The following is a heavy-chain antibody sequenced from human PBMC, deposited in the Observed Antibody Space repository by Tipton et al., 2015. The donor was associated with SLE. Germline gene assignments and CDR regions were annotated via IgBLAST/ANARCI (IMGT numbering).Heavy chain of an antibody. CDR2: INHSGST. D-gene: IGHD5-24*01. Sequence: TLSLTCAVYGGSFSGYYWSWIRQPPGKGLEWIGEINHSGSTNYNPSLKSRVTISVDTSKNQFSLKLSSVTAADTAVFYCARGEGYKGFYFIDVWGRGTKVTVPS. CDR1: GGSFSGYY. J-gene: IGHJ6*04. V-gene: IGHV4-34*01. CDR3: ARGEGYKGFYFIDV.